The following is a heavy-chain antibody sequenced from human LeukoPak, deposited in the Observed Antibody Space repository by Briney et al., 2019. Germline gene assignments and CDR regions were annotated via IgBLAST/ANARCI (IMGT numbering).Heavy chain of an antibody. V-gene: IGHV3-23*01. CDR1: GFSFSNYA. CDR2: ISGSGGST. Sequence: GGSLRFSCVSSGFSFSNYAMSWVRQAPGKGLEWVSSISGSGGSTHYADSVKGRFTISRDKTKNTLYLQMNSLRAEDTAVYYRAKSAYYAASGYYREYYFDYWGQGTLVTVSS. CDR3: AKSAYYAASGYYREYYFDY. D-gene: IGHD3-22*01. J-gene: IGHJ4*02.